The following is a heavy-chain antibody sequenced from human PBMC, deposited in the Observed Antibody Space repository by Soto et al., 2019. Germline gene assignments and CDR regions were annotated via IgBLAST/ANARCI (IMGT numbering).Heavy chain of an antibody. V-gene: IGHV3-33*01. CDR2: IWYDGSNK. Sequence: GGSLRLSCAASGFTFSSYCMHWVRQAPGKGLEWVAVIWYDGSNKYYADSVKGRFTVSRDNSKNMLYLQMNSLRAEDTAVYYCARDGYFGDYAPGLDYWGQGSVVTVSS. CDR3: ARDGYFGDYAPGLDY. D-gene: IGHD4-17*01. CDR1: GFTFSSYC. J-gene: IGHJ4*02.